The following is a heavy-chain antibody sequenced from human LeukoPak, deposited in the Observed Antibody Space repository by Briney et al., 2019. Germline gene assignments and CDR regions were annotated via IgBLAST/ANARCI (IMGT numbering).Heavy chain of an antibody. V-gene: IGHV1-69*13. J-gene: IGHJ4*02. CDR3: ANWYYDILTGYLHPPNY. Sequence: ASVKVSCKASGGTFSSYAISWVRQAPGQGLEWMGGIIPIFGTANYAQKFQGRVTITADESTSTAYMELSSLRSEDTAVYYCANWYYDILTGYLHPPNYWGQGTLVTVSS. CDR2: IIPIFGTA. CDR1: GGTFSSYA. D-gene: IGHD3-9*01.